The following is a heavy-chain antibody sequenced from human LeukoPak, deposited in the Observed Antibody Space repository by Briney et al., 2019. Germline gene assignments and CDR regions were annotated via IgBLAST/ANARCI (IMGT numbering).Heavy chain of an antibody. CDR3: ARGALYYFDY. Sequence: SETLSLTCTVSGYSISSGYYWGWIRQPPGKGLEWIGSIYHSGSTYYNPSLKSRVTISVDTSKNQFSLKLSSVTAADTAVYYCARGALYYFDYWGQGTLVTVSS. V-gene: IGHV4-38-2*02. J-gene: IGHJ4*02. CDR1: GYSISSGYY. CDR2: IYHSGST.